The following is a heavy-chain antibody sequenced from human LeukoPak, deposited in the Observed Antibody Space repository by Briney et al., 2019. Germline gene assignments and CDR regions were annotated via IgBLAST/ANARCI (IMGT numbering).Heavy chain of an antibody. D-gene: IGHD2-2*01. Sequence: ASVKVSCKASEYTFTGYYIHWVRQAPGQGLEWMGWVDPNTGDSNYVQKFQGRVTMTRDTSISTAYMELSRLRSDDTAFYYCARIRYCGGISCYYIDYWGQGTLVTVSA. CDR1: EYTFTGYY. V-gene: IGHV1-2*02. CDR3: ARIRYCGGISCYYIDY. J-gene: IGHJ4*02. CDR2: VDPNTGDS.